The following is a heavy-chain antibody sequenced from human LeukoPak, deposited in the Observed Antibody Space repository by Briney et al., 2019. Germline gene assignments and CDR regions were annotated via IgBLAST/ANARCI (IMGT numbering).Heavy chain of an antibody. J-gene: IGHJ4*02. CDR2: IYSSGSA. V-gene: IGHV3-66*01. D-gene: IGHD1-26*01. CDR3: ARSSAPLQVGDFDY. CDR1: GFTVSSNY. Sequence: PGGSLRLSCAASGFTVSSNYMSWVRQAPGKGLEWVSVIYSSGSAYYADSVKGRLTISRDNSKNTLYLQINSLRAEDTAVYYCARSSAPLQVGDFDYWGQGTLVTVSS.